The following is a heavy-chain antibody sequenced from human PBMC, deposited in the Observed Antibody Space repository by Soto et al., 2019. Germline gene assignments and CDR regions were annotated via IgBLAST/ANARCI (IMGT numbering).Heavy chain of an antibody. J-gene: IGHJ4*02. Sequence: QSGGSLRLSCVASGFIFTNYWLHWVRQAPGKGLVWLSRINYDGSDTGYADSVKGRFTISRDNAENTLYLQMNSLRAEDTALYYCARVWRSSFWYGEFDYWAQGTLGTV. CDR3: ARVWRSSFWYGEFDY. V-gene: IGHV3-74*01. D-gene: IGHD6-19*01. CDR1: GFIFTNYW. CDR2: INYDGSDT.